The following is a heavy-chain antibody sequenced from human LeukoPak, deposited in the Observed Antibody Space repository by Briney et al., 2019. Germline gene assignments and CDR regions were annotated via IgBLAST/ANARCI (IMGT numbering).Heavy chain of an antibody. CDR1: GFTFSSYE. J-gene: IGHJ4*02. Sequence: GGSLRLSCAASGFTFSSYEMNWVRQAPGKGLEWVSYISSSGSTMYYADSVKGRFTISRDNAKNSLYLQMNSLRAEDTAVYYCARDRLPYYYDSSGLLDYWGQGTLVTVSS. V-gene: IGHV3-48*03. CDR3: ARDRLPYYYDSSGLLDY. CDR2: ISSSGSTM. D-gene: IGHD3-22*01.